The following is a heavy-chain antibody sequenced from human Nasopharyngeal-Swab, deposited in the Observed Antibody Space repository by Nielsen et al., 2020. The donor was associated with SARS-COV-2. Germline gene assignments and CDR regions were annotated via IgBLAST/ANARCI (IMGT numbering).Heavy chain of an antibody. J-gene: IGHJ5*02. CDR2: IYYSGST. D-gene: IGHD3-9*01. Sequence: SETLSLTCTVSGGSISSYYWSWIRQPPGKGLEWIGYIYYSGSTNYNPSLKSRVTISVDTSKNQFSLKLSSATAADTAVYYCARVGVLRYFDNWFDPWGQGTLVTVSS. V-gene: IGHV4-59*01. CDR1: GGSISSYY. CDR3: ARVGVLRYFDNWFDP.